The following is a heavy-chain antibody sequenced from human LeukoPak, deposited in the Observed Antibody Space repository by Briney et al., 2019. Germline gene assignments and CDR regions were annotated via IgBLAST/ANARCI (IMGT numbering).Heavy chain of an antibody. Sequence: ASVKVSCKASGYTFTSYAMHWVRQAPGQRLEWMGWINAGNGNTKYSQKFQGRVTITRDTSASTACMELSSLRSEDTAVYYCARFGIAAAGNYYFDYWGQGTLVTVSS. D-gene: IGHD6-13*01. J-gene: IGHJ4*02. CDR3: ARFGIAAAGNYYFDY. V-gene: IGHV1-3*01. CDR1: GYTFTSYA. CDR2: INAGNGNT.